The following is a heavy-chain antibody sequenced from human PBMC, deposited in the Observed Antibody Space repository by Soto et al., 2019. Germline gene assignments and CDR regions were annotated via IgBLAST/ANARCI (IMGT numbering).Heavy chain of an antibody. CDR3: ARDWEFVF. Sequence: QVQLVQSGAEVKKPGASVKVSCKASGYTFSSYYMHWVRQAPGQGLEWMGVINPSGDRTTYAQKFQGRVTMNKHTSTRTRYMELSRLRSEDTAVDYCARDWEFVFWGQGTLVTVSA. V-gene: IGHV1-46*01. CDR1: GYTFSSYY. D-gene: IGHD3-10*01. CDR2: INPSGDRT. J-gene: IGHJ4*02.